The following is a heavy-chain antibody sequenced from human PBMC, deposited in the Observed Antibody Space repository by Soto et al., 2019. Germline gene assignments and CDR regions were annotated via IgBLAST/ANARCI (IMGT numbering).Heavy chain of an antibody. Sequence: GGSLRLSCAASGFTFSSYSINWVRQAPGKGLEWVSYISSSSSTIYYADSVKGRFTISRDNAKNSLYLQMNSLRAEDTAVYYCARDDSSGWKPDYYYYYMDVWGKGTTVTVSS. D-gene: IGHD6-19*01. V-gene: IGHV3-48*01. J-gene: IGHJ6*03. CDR3: ARDDSSGWKPDYYYYYMDV. CDR2: ISSSSSTI. CDR1: GFTFSSYS.